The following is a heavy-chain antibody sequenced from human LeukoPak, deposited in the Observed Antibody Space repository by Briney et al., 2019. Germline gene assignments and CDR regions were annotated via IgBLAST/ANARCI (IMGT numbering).Heavy chain of an antibody. V-gene: IGHV4-39*07. CDR1: GGSINSGSHY. CDR3: ARVKPPYVNDY. D-gene: IGHD3-16*01. J-gene: IGHJ4*02. CDR2: INHSGST. Sequence: SQTLSLTCTVSGGSINSGSHYWSWIRQPPGKGLEWIGEINHSGSTNYNPSLKSRVTISVDTSKNQFSLKLSSVTAADTAVYYCARVKPPYVNDYWGQGTLVTVSS.